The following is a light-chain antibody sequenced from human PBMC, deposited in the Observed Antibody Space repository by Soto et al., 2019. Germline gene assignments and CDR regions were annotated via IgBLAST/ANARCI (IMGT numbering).Light chain of an antibody. CDR2: GAS. CDR3: LQYGSTPGT. CDR1: QSIPNSY. V-gene: IGKV3-20*01. Sequence: EIVLTQSPGTLSLSPGERATLSSRASQSIPNSYLSWYQHKPGQAPRLLIHGASSRATGTPDRFSGSGSGTDFTLIIDRLEPEDFALYYCLQYGSTPGTFGQGTKVDLK. J-gene: IGKJ1*01.